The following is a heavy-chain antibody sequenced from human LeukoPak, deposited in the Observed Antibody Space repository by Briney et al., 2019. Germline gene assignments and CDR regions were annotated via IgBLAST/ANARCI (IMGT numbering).Heavy chain of an antibody. CDR2: IYHSGST. J-gene: IGHJ4*02. V-gene: IGHV4-38-2*01. Sequence: SGTLSLTCAVSGYSISSGYYWGWIRQPPGKGLEWIGSIYHSGSTYYNPSLKSRVTISVDTSKNQFSLKLSSVTAADTAVYYCATRGYGRGGLDYWGQGTLVTVSS. CDR3: ATRGYGRGGLDY. D-gene: IGHD5-18*01. CDR1: GYSISSGYY.